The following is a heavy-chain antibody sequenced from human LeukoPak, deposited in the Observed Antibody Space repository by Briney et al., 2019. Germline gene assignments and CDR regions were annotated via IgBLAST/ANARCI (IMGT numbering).Heavy chain of an antibody. CDR1: GGSFSSSSYY. Sequence: SETLSLTCTVSGGSFSSSSYYWGWIRQPPGKGLEWIGSIYYSGSTYYNPSLKSRVTISVDTSKNQFSLKLSSVTAADTAVYYCARQEQGLYYFDYWGQGTLVTVSS. V-gene: IGHV4-39*01. CDR2: IYYSGST. J-gene: IGHJ4*02. CDR3: ARQEQGLYYFDY. D-gene: IGHD1/OR15-1a*01.